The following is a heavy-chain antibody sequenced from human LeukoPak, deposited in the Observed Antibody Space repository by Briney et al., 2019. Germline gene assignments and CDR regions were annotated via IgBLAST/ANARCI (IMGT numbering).Heavy chain of an antibody. J-gene: IGHJ4*02. CDR2: IYHIGST. CDR1: GGSISSYY. D-gene: IGHD4-17*01. V-gene: IGHV4-59*01. Sequence: SETLSLTCTVSGGSISSYYWSWIRQPPGKGLEWIGFIYHIGSTNYNPSLRSRVTISVDTSKNQFSLKLNSVTAADTAVYYCARLTPTVTVFDYWGQGTLVTVSS. CDR3: ARLTPTVTVFDY.